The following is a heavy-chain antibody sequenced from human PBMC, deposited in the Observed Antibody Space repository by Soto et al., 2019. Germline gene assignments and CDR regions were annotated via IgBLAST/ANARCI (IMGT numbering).Heavy chain of an antibody. CDR3: ARVHYDSVPADY. Sequence: RASVKVSCKASGYTFTAYYMHWVRQAPGQGLEWMRWINPNSGGTNYAQKFQGRVTMTRDTSISTAYMELSRLRSDDTAVYYCARVHYDSVPADYWGQGTQVTISS. J-gene: IGHJ4*02. CDR1: GYTFTAYY. D-gene: IGHD3-22*01. CDR2: INPNSGGT. V-gene: IGHV1-2*02.